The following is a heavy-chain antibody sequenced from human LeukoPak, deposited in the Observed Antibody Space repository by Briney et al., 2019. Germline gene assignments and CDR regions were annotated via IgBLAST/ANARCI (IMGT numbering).Heavy chain of an antibody. CDR1: GYIFTSYW. V-gene: IGHV5-51*01. CDR2: IYPGDSDT. D-gene: IGHD3-10*01. CDR3: ARRLVRGGAYYYMDV. Sequence: GESLKISCKGSGYIFTSYWIGWVRQMPGKGLEWMGIIYPGDSDTRYSPSFQGQVTISADKSITTAYLQWSSLKASDTAMYYCARRLVRGGAYYYMDVWGKGTTVTISS. J-gene: IGHJ6*03.